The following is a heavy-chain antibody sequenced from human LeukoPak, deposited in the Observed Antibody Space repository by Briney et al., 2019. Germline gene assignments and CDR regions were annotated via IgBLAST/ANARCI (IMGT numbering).Heavy chain of an antibody. Sequence: GRSLRLSCAASGFTFSSYSMNWVRQAPGKGLEWVSYISSSSSTIYYADSVKGRFTISRDNAKNSLYLQMNSLRAEDTAVYYCARGILGATTTPFSDYWGQGTLVTVSS. J-gene: IGHJ4*02. CDR2: ISSSSSTI. CDR3: ARGILGATTTPFSDY. CDR1: GFTFSSYS. D-gene: IGHD1-26*01. V-gene: IGHV3-48*04.